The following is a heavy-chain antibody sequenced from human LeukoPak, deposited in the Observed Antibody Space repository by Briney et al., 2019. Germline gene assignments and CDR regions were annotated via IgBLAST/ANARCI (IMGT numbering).Heavy chain of an antibody. Sequence: GASVKVSCKASGYTFTGYYMHWVRQAPGQGLEWMGWINPNSGGTNYAQKFQGRVTMTRDTSISTAYMELSRLRSDDTAVYYCAADRGYSGYDLYYYYYMDVWGKGTTVTVSS. V-gene: IGHV1-2*02. CDR1: GYTFTGYY. CDR2: INPNSGGT. D-gene: IGHD5-12*01. J-gene: IGHJ6*03. CDR3: AADRGYSGYDLYYYYYMDV.